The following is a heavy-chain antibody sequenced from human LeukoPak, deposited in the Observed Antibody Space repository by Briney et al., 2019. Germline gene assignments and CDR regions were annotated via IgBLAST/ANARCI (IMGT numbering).Heavy chain of an antibody. CDR3: AKSYFDYSTYYSYYFNR. Sequence: PSETLSLTCTVSGGSISGGYWSWIRQPPGRGLKWIGYVYTSGSTNYNPSLKSRVTISVDTSKNQFPLKLSSVTAADTAVYYCAKSYFDYSTYYSYYFNRWGQGALVTVSS. CDR2: VYTSGST. CDR1: GGSISGGY. D-gene: IGHD4-11*01. J-gene: IGHJ4*02. V-gene: IGHV4-4*09.